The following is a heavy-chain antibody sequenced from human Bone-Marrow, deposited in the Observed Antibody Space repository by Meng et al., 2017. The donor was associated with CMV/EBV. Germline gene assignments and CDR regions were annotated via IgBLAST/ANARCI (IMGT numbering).Heavy chain of an antibody. CDR1: GFTFNSYD. CDR3: ARGVPEGSNLFFYYGMAV. J-gene: IGHJ6*01. D-gene: IGHD3-16*02. CDR2: IGTAGDT. Sequence: GGSLRLSCAASGFTFNSYDMHWVRQVTGRGLEWVSAIGTAGDTYYAGSVEGRFTISRENAKNSFYLQMNGLRVGDTAVYYCARGVPEGSNLFFYYGMAVWGQGHTV. V-gene: IGHV3-13*01.